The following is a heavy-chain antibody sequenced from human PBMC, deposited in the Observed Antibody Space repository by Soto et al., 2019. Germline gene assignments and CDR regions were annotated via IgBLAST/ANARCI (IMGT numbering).Heavy chain of an antibody. CDR1: GYSFTTFW. V-gene: IGHV5-10-1*01. Sequence: GESLKISCRSSGYSFTTFWISWVRQMPGKGLEWMGKIDPSAPYTNYSPSFQGHVTISADRSISTAYLQWSSLKASDTAMYYCARRGDYGDYVDYWGQGTLGTVSS. CDR3: ARRGDYGDYVDY. D-gene: IGHD4-17*01. J-gene: IGHJ4*02. CDR2: IDPSAPYT.